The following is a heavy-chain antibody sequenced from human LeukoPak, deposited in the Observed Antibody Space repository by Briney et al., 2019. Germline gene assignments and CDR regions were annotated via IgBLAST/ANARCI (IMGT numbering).Heavy chain of an antibody. CDR3: ARSPRPSGGFGEFNGWFDP. J-gene: IGHJ5*02. CDR2: IYPGDSDT. D-gene: IGHD3-10*01. CDR1: GYSFTSYW. Sequence: GESLKISCKGSGYSFTSYWIGWVRQMPGKGLEWMGIIYPGDSDTRYSPSFQGQVTISADKSISTAYLQWSSLKASDTAMYYCARSPRPSGGFGEFNGWFDPWGQGTLVTVSS. V-gene: IGHV5-51*01.